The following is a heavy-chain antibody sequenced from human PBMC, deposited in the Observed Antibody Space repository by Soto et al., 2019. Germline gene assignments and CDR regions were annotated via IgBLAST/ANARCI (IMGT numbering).Heavy chain of an antibody. J-gene: IGHJ4*02. V-gene: IGHV1-69*13. Sequence: SSVKVSCKASRGTFSSYAISWVRQAPGQGLEWMGGIIPIFGTANYAQKFQGRVTITADESTSTAYMELSSLRSEDTAVYYCARASHGVLRYFDWTPGGYWGQGTLVTVSS. CDR2: IIPIFGTA. CDR1: RGTFSSYA. D-gene: IGHD3-9*01. CDR3: ARASHGVLRYFDWTPGGY.